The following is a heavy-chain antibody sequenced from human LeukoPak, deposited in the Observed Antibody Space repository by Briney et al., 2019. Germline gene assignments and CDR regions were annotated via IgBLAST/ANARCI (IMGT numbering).Heavy chain of an antibody. CDR1: GFTFSSYA. J-gene: IGHJ4*02. V-gene: IGHV3-30-3*01. CDR3: ARDIDY. Sequence: PGLSLTLSCAASGFTFSSYAMHWVRQAPGKGLEWVAVISYDGSNKYYADSVKGRFTISRDNSKNTLYLQMNSLRAEDTAVYYCARDIDYWGQGTLVTVSS. CDR2: ISYDGSNK.